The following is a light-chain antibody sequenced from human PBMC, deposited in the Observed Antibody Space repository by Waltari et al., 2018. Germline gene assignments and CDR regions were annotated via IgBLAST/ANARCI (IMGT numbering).Light chain of an antibody. V-gene: IGLV2-14*03. CDR1: GSDVGGYNY. CDR3: GSYSGTTTYV. Sequence: QSALAQPASVSGSPGQSVTISCTGTGSDVGGYNYVSWYQQHPGKVPKVIIYDVNVRPSGISSHFSGSKAGNTASLTISGLQAEDEADYYCGSYSGTTTYVFGTGTYVTVL. CDR2: DVN. J-gene: IGLJ1*01.